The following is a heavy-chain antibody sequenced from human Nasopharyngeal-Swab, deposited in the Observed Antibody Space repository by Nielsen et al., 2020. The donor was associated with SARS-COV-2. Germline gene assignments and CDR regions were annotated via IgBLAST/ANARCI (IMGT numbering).Heavy chain of an antibody. CDR1: GGSISSSSYY. J-gene: IGHJ4*02. D-gene: IGHD3-22*01. Sequence: GSLRLSCTVSGGSISSSSYYWGWIRQPPGKGLEWIGSIYYSGSTYYNPSLKSRVTISVDTSKNQFSLKLSSVTAADTAVYYCARIYDSSVWGQGTLVTVPS. CDR2: IYYSGST. V-gene: IGHV4-39*07. CDR3: ARIYDSSV.